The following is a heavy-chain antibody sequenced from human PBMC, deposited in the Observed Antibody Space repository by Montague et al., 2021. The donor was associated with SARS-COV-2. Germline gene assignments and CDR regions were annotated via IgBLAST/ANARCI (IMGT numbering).Heavy chain of an antibody. J-gene: IGHJ3*02. Sequence: CAISGDSVSSNTATWSWIRQSPSRGLEWLGRTYYRSKWYHDYAISLKSRITINPDTSKNQFSLQLSSVAPEDTAAFYCARTTTRMLYPENAFDIWGQGTMVTVSS. CDR3: ARTTTRMLYPENAFDI. CDR2: TYYRSKWYH. V-gene: IGHV6-1*01. CDR1: GDSVSSNTAT. D-gene: IGHD2-15*01.